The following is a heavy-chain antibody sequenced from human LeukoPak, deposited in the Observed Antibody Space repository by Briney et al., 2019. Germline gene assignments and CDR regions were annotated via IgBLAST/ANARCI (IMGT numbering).Heavy chain of an antibody. V-gene: IGHV3-23*01. CDR3: AKDGHYYDSSSFDY. Sequence: GGSLRLSCAASGFTFSSYAMSWVRQAPGKGLEWVSAISCSGGSTYYADSVKGRFTISRDNSKNTLYLQMNSLRAEDTAVYYCAKDGHYYDSSSFDYWGQGTLVTVSS. CDR1: GFTFSSYA. D-gene: IGHD3-22*01. CDR2: ISCSGGST. J-gene: IGHJ4*02.